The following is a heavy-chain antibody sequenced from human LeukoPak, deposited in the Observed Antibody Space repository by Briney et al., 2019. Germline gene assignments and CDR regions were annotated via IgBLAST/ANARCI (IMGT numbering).Heavy chain of an antibody. D-gene: IGHD6-19*01. J-gene: IGHJ4*02. CDR2: IYHSGST. Sequence: KPSGTLSLTCAVSGYSISSGYYWGWIRQPPGKGLEWIGSIYHSGSTYYNPSLKSRVTISVDTSKNQFSLKLSSVTAADTAVYYCARPGIAVAGGFDYWGQGTLVTVSS. V-gene: IGHV4-38-2*01. CDR3: ARPGIAVAGGFDY. CDR1: GYSISSGYY.